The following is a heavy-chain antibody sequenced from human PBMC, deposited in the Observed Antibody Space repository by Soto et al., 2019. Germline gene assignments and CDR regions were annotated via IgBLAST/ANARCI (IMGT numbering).Heavy chain of an antibody. CDR3: ARGVEQLSPNDY. V-gene: IGHV1-69*04. J-gene: IGHJ4*02. CDR2: IIPILGIA. Sequence: ASVKVSCKASGGTFSSYAISWVRQAPGQGLEWMGRIIPILGIANYAQKFQGRVTITADKSTSTAYMELSSLRSEDTAVYYCARGVEQLSPNDYWGQGTLVTVSS. D-gene: IGHD6-6*01. CDR1: GGTFSSYA.